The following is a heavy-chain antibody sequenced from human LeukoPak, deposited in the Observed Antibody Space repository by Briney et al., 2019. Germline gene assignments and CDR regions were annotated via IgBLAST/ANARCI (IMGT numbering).Heavy chain of an antibody. D-gene: IGHD3-22*01. CDR2: ISYDGSNK. V-gene: IGHV3-30-3*01. CDR3: ARGGSTAEYYYDSSGYYAEYFQH. Sequence: GGSLRLSCVASGFTFSSYAMHWVRQAPGKGLEWVAVISYDGSNKYYADSVKGRFTISRDNSKNTLYLQMNSLRAEDTAVYYCARGGSTAEYYYDSSGYYAEYFQHWGQGTLVTVSS. J-gene: IGHJ1*01. CDR1: GFTFSSYA.